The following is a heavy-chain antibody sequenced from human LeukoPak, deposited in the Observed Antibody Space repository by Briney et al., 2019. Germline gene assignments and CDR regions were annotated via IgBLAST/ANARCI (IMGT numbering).Heavy chain of an antibody. J-gene: IGHJ4*02. CDR1: GYSFTGYF. D-gene: IGHD3-10*01. CDR2: INPNNGAT. CDR3: ARATGYPVYGSGSFYFDH. V-gene: IGHV1-2*02. Sequence: ASLKVSCKASGYSFTGYFIHWVRQAPGLGLEWMGWINPNNGATNYAQKFQGRVTMTSDASINTADLELSSLRSDDTAVYYCARATGYPVYGSGSFYFDHWGLGTLVTVSS.